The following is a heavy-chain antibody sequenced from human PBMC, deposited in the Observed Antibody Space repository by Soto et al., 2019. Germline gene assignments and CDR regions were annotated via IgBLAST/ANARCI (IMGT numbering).Heavy chain of an antibody. CDR2: VTLGGGAT. CDR1: GFTFSTHA. Sequence: GGSLRLSCVGSGFTFSTHAMNWVRQAPGKGLEWVSSVTLGGGATNYADAVKGRFTISRDNSKNTLYLQMNSLRAEDTAVYYCAKDRVRVPTWYGMDVWGQGTTVTVSS. D-gene: IGHD3-10*02. CDR3: AKDRVRVPTWYGMDV. V-gene: IGHV3-23*01. J-gene: IGHJ6*02.